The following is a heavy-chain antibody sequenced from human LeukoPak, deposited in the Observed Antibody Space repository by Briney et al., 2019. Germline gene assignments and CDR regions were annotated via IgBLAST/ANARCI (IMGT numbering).Heavy chain of an antibody. J-gene: IGHJ4*02. CDR2: ISGSGGST. CDR1: GFTFSSYA. D-gene: IGHD3-3*01. Sequence: GGSLRLSCAASGFTFSSYAMSWVRQAPGEGLEWVSAISGSGGSTYYADSVKGRFTISRDNYKNTLYLQMNSLRAEDTAVYYCAKDWPTPRYYDFWSGYYPSFFYYWGQGTLVTVSS. CDR3: AKDWPTPRYYDFWSGYYPSFFYY. V-gene: IGHV3-23*01.